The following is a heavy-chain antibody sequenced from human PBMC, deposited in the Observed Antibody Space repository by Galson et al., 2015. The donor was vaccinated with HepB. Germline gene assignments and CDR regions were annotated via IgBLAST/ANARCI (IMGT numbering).Heavy chain of an antibody. Sequence: SLRLSCAASEFTFSTYAMSWVRQAPGKGLEWVSAISGGGGTTYYADSVKGRFTISRDNSKNTLYLRLSSLTAEDTAVYYCAKDGIDSSGPRGDCWGQGTLVTVSS. J-gene: IGHJ4*02. CDR2: ISGGGGTT. CDR1: EFTFSTYA. V-gene: IGHV3-23*01. CDR3: AKDGIDSSGPRGDC. D-gene: IGHD6-19*01.